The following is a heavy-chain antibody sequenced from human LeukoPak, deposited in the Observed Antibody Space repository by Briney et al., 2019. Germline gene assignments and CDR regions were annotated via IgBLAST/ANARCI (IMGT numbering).Heavy chain of an antibody. Sequence: PGGSLRLSCAASGFTFSNAWMSWVRQAPGKGLEWVGRIKSKTDGGTTDYAAPVKGRFTISRDDSKNTLYLQMNSLKTEDTAVYHCTAGRKRNYYYYYMDVWGKGTTVTVSS. CDR3: TAGRKRNYYYYYMDV. J-gene: IGHJ6*03. V-gene: IGHV3-15*01. CDR2: IKSKTDGGTT. CDR1: GFTFSNAW.